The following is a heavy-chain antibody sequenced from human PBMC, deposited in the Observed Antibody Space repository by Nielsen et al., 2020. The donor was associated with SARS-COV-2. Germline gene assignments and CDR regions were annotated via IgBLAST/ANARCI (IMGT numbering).Heavy chain of an antibody. CDR1: GGTFSSYA. Sequence: SVKVSCKASGGTFSSYAISWVRQAPGQGLEWMGGIIPIFGTANYAQKFQGRVTITADESTSTAYMELSSLRSDDTAVYYCARAQKIGYSYGYFGYWGQGTLVTVSS. CDR3: ARAQKIGYSYGYFGY. CDR2: IIPIFGTA. D-gene: IGHD5-18*01. J-gene: IGHJ4*02. V-gene: IGHV1-69*13.